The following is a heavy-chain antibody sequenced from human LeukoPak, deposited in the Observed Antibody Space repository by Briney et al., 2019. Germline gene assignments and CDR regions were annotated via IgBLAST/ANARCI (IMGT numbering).Heavy chain of an antibody. J-gene: IGHJ4*02. Sequence: KAGGSLRLSCAASGFTFSDYYMSWIRQAPGKGLEWVSYISSSGSTIYYADSVKGRFTISRDNAKNSPYLQMNSLRAEDTAVYYCAREYYDFWSGYYTEGYWGQGTLVTVSS. CDR3: AREYYDFWSGYYTEGY. CDR2: ISSSGSTI. D-gene: IGHD3-3*01. V-gene: IGHV3-11*01. CDR1: GFTFSDYY.